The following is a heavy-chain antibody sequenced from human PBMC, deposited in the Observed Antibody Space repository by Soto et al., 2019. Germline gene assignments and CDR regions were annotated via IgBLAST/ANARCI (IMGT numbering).Heavy chain of an antibody. CDR2: ISYDGSNK. CDR1: GFTFSSYG. J-gene: IGHJ4*02. D-gene: IGHD6-6*01. Sequence: QVQLVESGGGVVQPGRSLRLSCAASGFTFSSYGMHWVRQAPGKGLEWVAVISYDGSNKYYADSVKGRFTISRDNSKNTLYLQMNSLRAEDTAVYYCAGGHSSSPFGGDYWGQGTLVTVSS. CDR3: AGGHSSSPFGGDY. V-gene: IGHV3-30*03.